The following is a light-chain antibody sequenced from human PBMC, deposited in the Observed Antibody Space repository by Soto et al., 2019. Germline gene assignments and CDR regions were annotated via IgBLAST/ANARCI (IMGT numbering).Light chain of an antibody. CDR3: QQCSNWPLT. CDR2: DAS. CDR1: QSVTNNY. V-gene: IGKV3D-20*02. Sequence: EIVLTQSPGTLSLSPGERATLSCRASQSVTNNYLDWFQQKPGQAPRLLIYDASIRADGIPDRFSGSGSETDFTLTISRLEPEDSAVYYCQQCSNWPLTFGGGTKVDIK. J-gene: IGKJ4*01.